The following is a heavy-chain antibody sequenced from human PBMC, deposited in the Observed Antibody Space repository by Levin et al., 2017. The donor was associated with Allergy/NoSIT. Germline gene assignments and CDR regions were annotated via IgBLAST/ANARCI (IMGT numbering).Heavy chain of an antibody. CDR1: GYSFTSYW. J-gene: IGHJ6*02. CDR3: ARLYHYYGSGSYEGNYYYYGMDV. Sequence: GGSLRLSCKGSGYSFTSYWIGWVRQMPGKGLEWMGIIYPGDSDTRYSPSFQGQVTISADKSISTAYLQWSSLKASDTAMYYCARLYHYYGSGSYEGNYYYYGMDVWGQGTTVTVSS. V-gene: IGHV5-51*01. CDR2: IYPGDSDT. D-gene: IGHD3-10*01.